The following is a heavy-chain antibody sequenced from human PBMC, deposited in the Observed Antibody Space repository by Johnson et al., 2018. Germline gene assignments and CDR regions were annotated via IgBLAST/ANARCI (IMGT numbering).Heavy chain of an antibody. J-gene: IGHJ6*02. Sequence: QVQLQESGPGLVKPSETLSLTCTVSGGSVSSGSYYWSWIRQPPGKGLEWIGYIYYSGSTNYNPSLKSRVTISVDTSKNQFSLKLSSVTAADTAVYYCARAGYDFWSGYSYYYYGMDVGGQGTTVTVSS. CDR3: ARAGYDFWSGYSYYYYGMDV. CDR2: IYYSGST. CDR1: GGSVSSGSYY. D-gene: IGHD3-3*01. V-gene: IGHV4-61*01.